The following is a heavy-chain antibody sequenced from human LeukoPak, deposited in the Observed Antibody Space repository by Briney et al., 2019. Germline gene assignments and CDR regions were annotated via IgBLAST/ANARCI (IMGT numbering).Heavy chain of an antibody. CDR3: ARSREGLAIAAAARSDLDY. Sequence: ASVKVSCKASGYTFTSYYMHWVRQAPGQGLEWMGIINPSGGSTSYAQKFQGRVTMTRDMPTSTVYMELSSLRSEDTAVYYCARSREGLAIAAAARSDLDYWGQGTLVTVSS. D-gene: IGHD6-13*01. CDR1: GYTFTSYY. J-gene: IGHJ4*02. CDR2: INPSGGST. V-gene: IGHV1-46*01.